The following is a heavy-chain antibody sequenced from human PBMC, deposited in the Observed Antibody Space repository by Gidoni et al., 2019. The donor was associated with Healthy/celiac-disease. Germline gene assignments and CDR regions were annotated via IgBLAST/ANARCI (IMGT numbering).Heavy chain of an antibody. CDR2: ISYDGSNK. Sequence: QVQLVESGGGVVQPGRSLRLSCADSGFTFRSYSMHWVRQAPGKGLEWVAVISYDGSNKYYADSVKGRFTISRDNSKNTLYLQMNSLRAEDTAVYYCARDRGLLWFGELSGFDYWGQGTLVTVSS. J-gene: IGHJ4*02. CDR3: ARDRGLLWFGELSGFDY. V-gene: IGHV3-30-3*01. CDR1: GFTFRSYS. D-gene: IGHD3-10*01.